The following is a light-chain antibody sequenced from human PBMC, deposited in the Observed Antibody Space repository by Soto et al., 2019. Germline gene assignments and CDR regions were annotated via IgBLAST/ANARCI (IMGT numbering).Light chain of an antibody. Sequence: QSVLTQPPSASGTPGQRVTISCSGSSSNIGSTAVNWYQQLPGTAPKLLIYSNNQRPSGVPDRFSGSKCGTSASLAISGLQSEDEADYYCAAWDDRLNGHVFGTGTKLTVL. J-gene: IGLJ1*01. CDR1: SSNIGSTA. CDR2: SNN. CDR3: AAWDDRLNGHV. V-gene: IGLV1-44*01.